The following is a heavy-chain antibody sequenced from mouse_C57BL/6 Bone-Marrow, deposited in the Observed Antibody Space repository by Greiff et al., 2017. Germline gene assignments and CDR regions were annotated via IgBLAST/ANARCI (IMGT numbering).Heavy chain of an antibody. V-gene: IGHV1-26*01. CDR1: GYTFTDYY. Sequence: EVQLQQSGPELVKPGASVKISCKASGYTFTDYYMNWVKQSHGKSLEWIGDINPNNGGTSYNQKFKGKATLTVDKSSSTAYMELRSLTSEGSAVYYARSLVYCSSSDYAMDYWGQGTSVTVSS. CDR2: INPNNGGT. CDR3: RSLVYCSSSDYAMDY. J-gene: IGHJ4*01. D-gene: IGHD1-1*01.